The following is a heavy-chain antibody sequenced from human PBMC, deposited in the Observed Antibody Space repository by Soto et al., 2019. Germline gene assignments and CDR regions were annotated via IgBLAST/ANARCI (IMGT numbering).Heavy chain of an antibody. CDR3: ARKIGGNAQFDD. D-gene: IGHD2-15*01. J-gene: IGHJ4*02. Sequence: QVQLRESGPGLVKPSDTLSLTCVVSGHSMSGDVWWGLIRQPPGRGLEWIGYIKSTGSTHFNPSHASRVRMSVYTSRNRVSLKPSAVTAGDTAVYYCARKIGGNAQFDDWGQGSLVTVSA. V-gene: IGHV4-28*01. CDR2: IKSTGST. CDR1: GHSMSGDVW.